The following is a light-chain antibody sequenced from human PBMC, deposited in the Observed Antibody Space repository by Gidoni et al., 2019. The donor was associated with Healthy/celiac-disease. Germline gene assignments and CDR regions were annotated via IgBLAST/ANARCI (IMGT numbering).Light chain of an antibody. CDR3: QQSYNIPLT. V-gene: IGKV1-39*01. CDR2: AAS. J-gene: IGKJ4*01. Sequence: DIQMTQSTSALSASVGDRVTITCRASRSISTHLNWSQQKPGKAPKHLIYAASNVHSGVPSRFSGRGSGTDFTLTLSSLQPEDFATYYCQQSYNIPLTFGGGTKVEIK. CDR1: RSISTH.